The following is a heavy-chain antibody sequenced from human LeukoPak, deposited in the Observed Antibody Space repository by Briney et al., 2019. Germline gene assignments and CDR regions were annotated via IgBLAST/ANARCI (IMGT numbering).Heavy chain of an antibody. Sequence: SETLSLTCTVSGGSISSSSYYWGWIRQPPGKGLEWIGYIYYSGSTNYNPSLKSRVTISVDTSKNQFSLKLSSVTAADTAVYYCASHDSSGRSDYWGQGTLVTVSS. J-gene: IGHJ4*02. CDR1: GGSISSSSYY. V-gene: IGHV4-61*05. CDR3: ASHDSSGRSDY. D-gene: IGHD3-22*01. CDR2: IYYSGST.